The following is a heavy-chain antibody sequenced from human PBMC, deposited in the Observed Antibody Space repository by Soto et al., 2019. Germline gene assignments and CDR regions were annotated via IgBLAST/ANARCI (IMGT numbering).Heavy chain of an antibody. J-gene: IGHJ4*01. CDR1: GFTFSSYG. Sequence: GGSLRLSCAASGFTFSSYGMHWVRQAPGKGLEWVAVISYDGSNKYYADSVKGRFTISRDNSKNTLYLQMNSLRAEDTAVYYCAKDLDYYDSSGFAHWAHGTLVTVSA. CDR2: ISYDGSNK. D-gene: IGHD3-22*01. V-gene: IGHV3-30*18. CDR3: AKDLDYYDSSGFAH.